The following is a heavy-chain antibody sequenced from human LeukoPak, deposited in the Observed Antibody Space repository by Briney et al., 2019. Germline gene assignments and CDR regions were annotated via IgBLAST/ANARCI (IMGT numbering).Heavy chain of an antibody. CDR2: ISYDGSNK. CDR1: GFTFSSYG. J-gene: IGHJ4*02. V-gene: IGHV3-30*03. D-gene: IGHD2-2*01. Sequence: GGSLRLSCAASGFTFSSYGMHWVRQAPGKGLEWVAIISYDGSNKYYADSVQGRFTISRDNAKNSLYLQMNSLRAEDTALYYCARFEDIVVVPAAAVDYWGQGTLVTVSS. CDR3: ARFEDIVVVPAAAVDY.